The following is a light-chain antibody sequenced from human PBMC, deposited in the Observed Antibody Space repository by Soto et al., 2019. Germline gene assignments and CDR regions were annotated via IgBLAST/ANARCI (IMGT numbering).Light chain of an antibody. V-gene: IGLV1-47*01. CDR1: SSNIGSNN. Sequence: QSVLTQSPSASGTPGQRASISCSGSSSNIGSNNVYWYQHFPGSAPRFLIYPNSPRPSGVPDRFSASKSGTSASLVISGLRPEDEATYYCATWDDSPSGRSWVFGGGTKVTVL. CDR2: PNS. CDR3: ATWDDSPSGRSWV. J-gene: IGLJ3*02.